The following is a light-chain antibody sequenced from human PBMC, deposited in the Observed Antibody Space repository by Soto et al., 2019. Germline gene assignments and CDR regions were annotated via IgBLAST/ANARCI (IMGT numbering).Light chain of an antibody. V-gene: IGLV2-14*01. J-gene: IGLJ1*01. CDR3: SSYSISTAYL. CDR2: EVS. Sequence: QSVLTQPASVSGSPGQSITISCTGTSSDVGGYDYVSWYQLHPGKAPKLMVFEVSNRPSGVSYRFSGSKSGNKASLTISGLQAEDEADYFCSSYSISTAYLFGTGTKVTVL. CDR1: SSDVGGYDY.